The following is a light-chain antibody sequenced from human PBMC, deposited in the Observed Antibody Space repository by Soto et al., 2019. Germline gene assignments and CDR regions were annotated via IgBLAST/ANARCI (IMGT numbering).Light chain of an antibody. Sequence: QSVLTQPPSASGPPGQRVTISCSGSSSNIGSNTVNWYQQLPGTAPKLLIFTNNQRPSGVTDRFSGSKSGTSGSLAISGLQSEDEADYYCAAWDDSLNGYVFGAGTKVTVL. CDR1: SSNIGSNT. J-gene: IGLJ1*01. CDR2: TNN. V-gene: IGLV1-44*01. CDR3: AAWDDSLNGYV.